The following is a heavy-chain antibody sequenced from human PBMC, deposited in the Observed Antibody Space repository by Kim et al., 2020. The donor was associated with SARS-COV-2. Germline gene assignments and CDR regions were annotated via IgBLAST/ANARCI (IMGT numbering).Heavy chain of an antibody. CDR3: AREVTDGSGGSCQDD. D-gene: IGHD2-15*01. V-gene: IGHV3-30*04. CDR2: ISYDGGDK. Sequence: GGSLRLSCAASGFTFSDYAMHWVRQAPGKGLEWVIFISYDGGDKYYADSVKGRFTISRDNSKKTLXXQMSSLRDEDKAVYYCAREVTDGSGGSCQDDWCQGTXGTVSS. CDR1: GFTFSDYA. J-gene: IGHJ4*02.